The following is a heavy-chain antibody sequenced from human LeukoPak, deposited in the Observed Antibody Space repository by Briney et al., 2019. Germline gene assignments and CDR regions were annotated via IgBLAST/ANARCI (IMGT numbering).Heavy chain of an antibody. CDR2: ISYDGSNK. V-gene: IGHV3-30*04. Sequence: GGSLRLSCAASGFTFSSYAMHWVRQAPGKGLEWVAVISYDGSNKYYADSVKGRFTISRDNSKNTLYLQMNSLRAEDTAVYYCARDGGRGYQLPQHYYYYYGMDVWGQGTTVTVSS. CDR1: GFTFSSYA. D-gene: IGHD2-2*01. CDR3: ARDGGRGYQLPQHYYYYYGMDV. J-gene: IGHJ6*02.